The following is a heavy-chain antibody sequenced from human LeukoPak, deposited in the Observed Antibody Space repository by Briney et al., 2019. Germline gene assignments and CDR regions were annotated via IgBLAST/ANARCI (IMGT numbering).Heavy chain of an antibody. CDR3: ARVYGSGSVNWFDP. D-gene: IGHD3-10*01. Sequence: SETLSLTCTVSSGSISSGGYYWSWIRQHPGKGLEWIGYIYYSGSTYYNPSLKSRVTISVDTSKNQFSLKLSSVTAADTAVYYCARVYGSGSVNWFDPWGQGTLVTVSS. CDR1: SGSISSGGYY. CDR2: IYYSGST. J-gene: IGHJ5*02. V-gene: IGHV4-31*03.